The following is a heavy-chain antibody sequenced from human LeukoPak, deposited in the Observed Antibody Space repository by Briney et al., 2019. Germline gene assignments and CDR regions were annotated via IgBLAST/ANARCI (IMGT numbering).Heavy chain of an antibody. CDR2: INHSGYT. V-gene: IGHV4-34*01. D-gene: IGHD4-17*01. CDR3: TRMTTGHDY. J-gene: IGHJ4*02. Sequence: SETLSLTCAVSGVSFNDYYWSWVRQTPGKGLEWIGEINHSGYTNDSPSLKSRVTLSIDTSRKQFSLNLRSVTIADTGIYYCTRMTTGHDYWGQGTLVTVSS. CDR1: GVSFNDYY.